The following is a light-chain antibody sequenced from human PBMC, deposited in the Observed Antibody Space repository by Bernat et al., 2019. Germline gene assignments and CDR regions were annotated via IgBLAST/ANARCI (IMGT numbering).Light chain of an antibody. Sequence: DIVMTQSPDSLAVPRGERATINCTSTPTVLSSSNIKTYLAWYHQNPGQSPALFINWVTTRESGVPDRFSGSGSGTDFTLIVSSLQAEDVAHYYCQQYYATPITFGQGTRLEIK. CDR1: PTVLSSSNIKTY. J-gene: IGKJ5*01. V-gene: IGKV4-1*01. CDR2: WVT. CDR3: QQYYATPIT.